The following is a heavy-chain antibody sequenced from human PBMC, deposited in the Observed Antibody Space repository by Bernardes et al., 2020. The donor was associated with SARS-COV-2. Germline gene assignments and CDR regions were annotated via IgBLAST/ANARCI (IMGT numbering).Heavy chain of an antibody. CDR3: ALGGGYDSSGYYP. CDR2: IYYSGST. Sequence: SETLSLTCTVSGGSISSYYWSWIRQPPGKGLEWIGYIYYSGSTNYNPSLKSRVTISVDTSKNQFSLKLSSVTAADTAVYYCALGGGYDSSGYYPWGQGTLVTVSS. J-gene: IGHJ5*02. D-gene: IGHD3-22*01. CDR1: GGSISSYY. V-gene: IGHV4-59*01.